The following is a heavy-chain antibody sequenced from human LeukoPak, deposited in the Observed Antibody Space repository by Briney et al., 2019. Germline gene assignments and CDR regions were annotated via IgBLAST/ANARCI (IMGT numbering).Heavy chain of an antibody. CDR3: TTLSQEGAWTYYYYYYMDV. CDR1: GFTFSNAW. V-gene: IGHV3-15*01. CDR2: IKSKTDGGTT. D-gene: IGHD1-26*01. J-gene: IGHJ6*03. Sequence: GGSLRLSCAASGFTFSNAWMSWVRQPPGKGLEWVGRIKSKTDGGTTDYAAPVKGRFTISRDDSRHTLYLQMNSLKTEDTGVYYCTTLSQEGAWTYYYYYYMDVWAKGTTVTVSS.